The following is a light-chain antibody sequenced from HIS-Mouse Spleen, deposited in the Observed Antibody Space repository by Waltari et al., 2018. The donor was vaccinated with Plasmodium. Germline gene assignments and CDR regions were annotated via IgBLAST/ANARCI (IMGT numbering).Light chain of an antibody. Sequence: DIQMPQSPSSLSASLGDRFTITCQASQDLSNYLNWYQQKPGTDPKLLIYDASNLERVVPSRFSGSGSGTDFTVTISSMQAEDIATYYCQQYDNLPLTFGGGTKVEIK. CDR2: DAS. CDR3: QQYDNLPLT. J-gene: IGKJ4*01. V-gene: IGKV1-33*01. CDR1: QDLSNY.